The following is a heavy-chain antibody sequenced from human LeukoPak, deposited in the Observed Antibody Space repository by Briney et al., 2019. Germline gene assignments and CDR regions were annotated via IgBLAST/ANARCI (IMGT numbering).Heavy chain of an antibody. CDR3: ARDPRYGGNSGFDY. Sequence: PGRSLRLSCAASGFTFSSYAMHWVRQAPGKGLEWVAVISYDGSNKYYADSVRGRFTISRDNSKNTLYLQMNSLRAEDTAVYYCARDPRYGGNSGFDYWGQGTLVTVSS. D-gene: IGHD4-23*01. CDR1: GFTFSSYA. CDR2: ISYDGSNK. V-gene: IGHV3-30-3*01. J-gene: IGHJ4*02.